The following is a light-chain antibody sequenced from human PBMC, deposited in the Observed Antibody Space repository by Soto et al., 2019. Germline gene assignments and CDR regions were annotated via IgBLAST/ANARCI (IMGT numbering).Light chain of an antibody. V-gene: IGKV1-9*01. J-gene: IGKJ4*01. Sequence: DIQLTQSPSFLSAPVGDRVTITCRASQGISSYLAWYQQKPGKAPELLIYAASTLQTGVPSRFSGSGSGTEFTITISSLQPEDSATYYCQKLNSYPLFGGGTKVDIK. CDR1: QGISSY. CDR2: AAS. CDR3: QKLNSYPL.